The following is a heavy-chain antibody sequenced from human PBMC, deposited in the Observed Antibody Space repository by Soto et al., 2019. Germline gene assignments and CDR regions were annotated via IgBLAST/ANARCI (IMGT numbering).Heavy chain of an antibody. V-gene: IGHV3-30*04. CDR1: GFTFSSYA. D-gene: IGHD2-2*01. CDR2: ISYDGRNK. Sequence: PGGSLRLSCAASGFTFSSYAMHWVRQAPGKGLEWVAVISYDGRNKYYAESVKGRFTISRDNSENTLYLQMNSLRAEDTAVYYCARGPSSLPRFDYWGQGTLVTVSS. J-gene: IGHJ4*02. CDR3: ARGPSSLPRFDY.